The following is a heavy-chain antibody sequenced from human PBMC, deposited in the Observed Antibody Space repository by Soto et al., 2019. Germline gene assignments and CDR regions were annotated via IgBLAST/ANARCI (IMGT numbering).Heavy chain of an antibody. J-gene: IGHJ2*01. CDR1: GASTSSFN. Sequence: ASETLSLTCSVSGASTSSFNWNWVRQPAGKGPEWVGRLNIAGTINYNPSLKSRITMSMDTSKNQISLHLRSVTTADTAIYYCARDRGEYTSSWFWYFSHWGHGTLVTVSS. V-gene: IGHV4-4*07. D-gene: IGHD6-13*01. CDR3: ARDRGEYTSSWFWYFSH. CDR2: LNIAGTI.